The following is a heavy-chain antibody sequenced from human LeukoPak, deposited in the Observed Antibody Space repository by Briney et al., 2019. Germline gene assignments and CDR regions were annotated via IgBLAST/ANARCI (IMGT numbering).Heavy chain of an antibody. CDR3: AELGITMIGGV. CDR2: ITTSGTNE. Sequence: PGGSLRLSCAASGFTFSSYEMNWVRQAPGKGLEWVSYITTSGTNEYYADSVKGRFTIFRDNAKNSLYLQMNSLRAEDTAVYYCAELGITMIGGVWGKGTTVTISS. V-gene: IGHV3-48*03. CDR1: GFTFSSYE. D-gene: IGHD3-10*02. J-gene: IGHJ6*04.